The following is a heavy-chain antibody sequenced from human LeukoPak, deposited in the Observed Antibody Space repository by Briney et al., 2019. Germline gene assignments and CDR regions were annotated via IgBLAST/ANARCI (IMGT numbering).Heavy chain of an antibody. CDR1: GFTFSSYW. J-gene: IGHJ6*02. CDR2: IKQDGSEK. D-gene: IGHD1-26*01. Sequence: GGSLRLSCAASGFTFSSYWMSWVRQAPGKGLEWVANIKQDGSEKYYVDSVMGRFTISRDNAKNSLYLQMNSLRAEDTAVYYCARVLLDSGYDYGMDVWGQGTTVTVSS. CDR3: ARVLLDSGYDYGMDV. V-gene: IGHV3-7*01.